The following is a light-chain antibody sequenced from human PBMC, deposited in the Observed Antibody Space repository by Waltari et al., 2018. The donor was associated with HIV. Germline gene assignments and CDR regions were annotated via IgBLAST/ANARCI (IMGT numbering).Light chain of an antibody. CDR2: DNE. CDR1: HSNLGNNF. V-gene: IGLV1-51*01. J-gene: IGLJ1*01. CDR3: GTWDSSLSLYV. Sequence: QSILTQPPSVSAATGHKFPISCSAAHSNLGNNFLSWYQQVPGRAPRLLIYDNEKRPSGIPDRFSASKAGVSATLGIAGLQIVDEADYYCGTWDSSLSLYVFGPGTTVAVL.